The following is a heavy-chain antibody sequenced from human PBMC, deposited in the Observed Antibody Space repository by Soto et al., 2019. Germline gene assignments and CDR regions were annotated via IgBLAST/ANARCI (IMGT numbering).Heavy chain of an antibody. CDR1: GYSFTSYW. CDR3: ARLEVVRGVNPYYYGMDV. V-gene: IGHV5-10-1*01. CDR2: IDPSDSYT. D-gene: IGHD3-10*01. Sequence: HGESLKISCKGSGYSFTSYWISWVRQMPGKGLEWMGRIDPSDSYTNYSPSFQGHVTISADKSISTAYLQWSSLKASDTAMYYCARLEVVRGVNPYYYGMDVWGQGTTVTVSS. J-gene: IGHJ6*02.